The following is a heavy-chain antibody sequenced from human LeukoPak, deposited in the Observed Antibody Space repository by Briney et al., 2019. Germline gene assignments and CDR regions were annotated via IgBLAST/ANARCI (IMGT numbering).Heavy chain of an antibody. CDR1: GFTFKDAW. CDR3: AKGYYYDLMGAFDI. V-gene: IGHV3-23*01. CDR2: ISGSGGST. J-gene: IGHJ3*02. D-gene: IGHD3-22*01. Sequence: GGSLRLSWAAAGFTFKDAWMTWVRQAPGKGLEWVSAISGSGGSTYYADSVKGRFTISRDNSKNTLYLQMNSLRAEDTAVYYCAKGYYYDLMGAFDIWGQGTMVTVPS.